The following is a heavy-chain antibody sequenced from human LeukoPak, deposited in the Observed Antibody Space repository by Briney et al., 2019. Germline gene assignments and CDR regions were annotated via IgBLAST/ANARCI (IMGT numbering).Heavy chain of an antibody. CDR1: GYTFTSYY. CDR2: INPSGGST. Sequence: ASVKVSCKASGYTFTSYYTHWVRQAPGQGLEWMGIINPSGGSTSYAQKFQGRVTMTRDMSTSTDYLELSSLRSEDTAVYYCARVRGRGSLAHFDYWGQGTLVTVSS. CDR3: ARVRGRGSLAHFDY. V-gene: IGHV1-46*01. D-gene: IGHD1-26*01. J-gene: IGHJ4*02.